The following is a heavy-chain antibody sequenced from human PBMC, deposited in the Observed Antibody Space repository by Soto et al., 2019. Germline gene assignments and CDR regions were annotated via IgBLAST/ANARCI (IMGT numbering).Heavy chain of an antibody. CDR3: ARYQQYFQH. Sequence: SETLSLTCTVSGGSISSYYWSWIRQPPGKGLEWIGYIYYSGSTNYNPSLQSRVTISVDTSKNQISLNLISVTAADTAVYYCARYQQYFQHWGQGTLVTVSS. J-gene: IGHJ1*01. CDR2: IYYSGST. CDR1: GGSISSYY. V-gene: IGHV4-59*08.